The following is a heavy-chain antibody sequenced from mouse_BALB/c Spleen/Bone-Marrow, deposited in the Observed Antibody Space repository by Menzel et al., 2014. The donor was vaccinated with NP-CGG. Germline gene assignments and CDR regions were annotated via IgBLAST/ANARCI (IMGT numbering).Heavy chain of an antibody. CDR1: GYTFSTYW. V-gene: IGHV1-9*01. CDR3: ARAYRCGRSARDY. J-gene: IGHJ4*01. CDR2: ILPGSGSI. D-gene: IGHD2-14*01. Sequence: QVQLQQPGAELMKPGASVKISCKVTGYTFSTYWIEWVKQRPGHGLERIGEILPGSGSINYNEKFKGKATFTADTSSNTAYIQLSSLASEDSAVYYCARAYRCGRSARDYWGQGASGTVSS.